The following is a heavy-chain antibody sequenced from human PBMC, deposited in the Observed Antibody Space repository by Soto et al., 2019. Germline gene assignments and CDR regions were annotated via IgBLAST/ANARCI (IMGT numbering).Heavy chain of an antibody. CDR1: GGTFSSYA. Sequence: SVKVSCKASGGTFSSYAISWVRQAPGQGLEWMGGIIPIFGTANYAQKFQGRVTITADESTSTAYMELSSLRSEDTAVYYCARADIATTVTTSFDYWGQGTLVTVSS. CDR2: IIPIFGTA. V-gene: IGHV1-69*13. J-gene: IGHJ4*02. D-gene: IGHD4-17*01. CDR3: ARADIATTVTTSFDY.